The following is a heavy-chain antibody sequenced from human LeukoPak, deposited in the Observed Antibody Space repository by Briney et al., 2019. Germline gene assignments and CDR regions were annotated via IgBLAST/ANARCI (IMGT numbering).Heavy chain of an antibody. V-gene: IGHV3-23*01. CDR3: AKRYDSSGYYSDY. CDR2: ISGSGGST. J-gene: IGHJ4*02. Sequence: GGSLRLSCAASGFTFRSYGMSWVRQAPGKGLEWVSVISGSGGSTYYADSVKGRFTISRDNSKNTLYVQMNSLRAEDTAVYYCAKRYDSSGYYSDYWGQGTLVTVSS. CDR1: GFTFRSYG. D-gene: IGHD3-22*01.